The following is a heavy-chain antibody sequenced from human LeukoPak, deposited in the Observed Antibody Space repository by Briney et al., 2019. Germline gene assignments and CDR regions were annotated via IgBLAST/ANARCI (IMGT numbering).Heavy chain of an antibody. V-gene: IGHV3-30*04. CDR2: ISYDGSNK. CDR3: ARVGYSSSWSPSDY. D-gene: IGHD6-13*01. Sequence: GGSLRLSCAASGFTFSSYAMHWVRQAPGKGLEWVAVISYDGSNKYYADSVKGRFTISRDNAKNSLYLQMNSLRAEDTAVYYCARVGYSSSWSPSDYWGQGALVTVSS. J-gene: IGHJ4*02. CDR1: GFTFSSYA.